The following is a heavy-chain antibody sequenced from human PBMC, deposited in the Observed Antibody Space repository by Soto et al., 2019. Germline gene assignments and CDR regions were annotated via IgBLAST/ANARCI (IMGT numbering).Heavy chain of an antibody. CDR2: IWYHGRNE. Sequence: GGSLRLSCAASGFTFTSYGMHWVRQAPGQGLEWVAVIWYHGRNEYYADSVKGRFTISRDNSKNTVYLQMNSLRAEDTAVYYCARPNYDYIWGSYRSDDAFDIWGQGTMVTVSS. V-gene: IGHV3-33*01. CDR3: ARPNYDYIWGSYRSDDAFDI. CDR1: GFTFTSYG. D-gene: IGHD3-16*02. J-gene: IGHJ3*02.